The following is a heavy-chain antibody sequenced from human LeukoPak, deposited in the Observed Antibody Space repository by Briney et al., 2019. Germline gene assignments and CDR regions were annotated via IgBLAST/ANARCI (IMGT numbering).Heavy chain of an antibody. CDR3: ARDLCSRTSCYTKWFDP. CDR1: GYTFTGYY. V-gene: IGHV1-2*02. J-gene: IGHJ5*02. Sequence: ASVKVSCKASGYTFTGYYMHWVRQAPGQGLEWMGWINPNSGGTNYAQKFQGRVTMTRDTSISTAYMELSRLRSDDTAVYYCARDLCSRTSCYTKWFDPWGQGTLVTVSS. CDR2: INPNSGGT. D-gene: IGHD2-2*02.